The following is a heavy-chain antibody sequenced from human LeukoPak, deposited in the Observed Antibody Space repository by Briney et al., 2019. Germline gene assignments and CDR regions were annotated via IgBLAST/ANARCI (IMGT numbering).Heavy chain of an antibody. CDR3: ARYDFGAFDI. V-gene: IGHV4-59*08. Sequence: SETLSLTCTVSGGSFSGYYWSWIRQPPGKGLEWIGYLYHTGSTDYNPSLKSRVTISLDTSKNQFSLNLSSVTAADTAVYYCARYDFGAFDIWGQGTKVTVSS. D-gene: IGHD3/OR15-3a*01. CDR1: GGSFSGYY. CDR2: LYHTGST. J-gene: IGHJ3*02.